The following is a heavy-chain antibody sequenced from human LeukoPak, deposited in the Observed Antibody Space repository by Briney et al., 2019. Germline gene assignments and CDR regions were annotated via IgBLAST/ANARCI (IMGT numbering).Heavy chain of an antibody. CDR2: INHSGGT. J-gene: IGHJ4*02. Sequence: SETLSLTCAVYGGSFSDYYWSWIRQPPGKGLEWIGEINHSGGTNYNPSLKSRVTISVDTSKNQFSLKLSSVTAADTAVYYCATEYYYDSSAKTYYFDYWGQGTLVTVSS. D-gene: IGHD3-22*01. CDR1: GGSFSDYY. V-gene: IGHV4-34*01. CDR3: ATEYYYDSSAKTYYFDY.